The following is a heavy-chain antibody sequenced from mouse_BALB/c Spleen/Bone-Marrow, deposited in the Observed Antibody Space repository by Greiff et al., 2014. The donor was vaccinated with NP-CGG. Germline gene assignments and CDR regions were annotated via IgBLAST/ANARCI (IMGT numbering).Heavy chain of an antibody. Sequence: VQVVESGPGLVAPSQSLSITCTASGFSLTDYGVSWIRQPPGKGLEWLGVIWGGGITYYNSTLKSRLSISKDNSKSQVFLKMNSLQTDDTAMYYCARHDTTVVLDYWGQGTTLTVSS. CDR2: IWGGGIT. J-gene: IGHJ2*01. V-gene: IGHV2-6-5*01. CDR1: GFSLTDYG. D-gene: IGHD1-1*01. CDR3: ARHDTTVVLDY.